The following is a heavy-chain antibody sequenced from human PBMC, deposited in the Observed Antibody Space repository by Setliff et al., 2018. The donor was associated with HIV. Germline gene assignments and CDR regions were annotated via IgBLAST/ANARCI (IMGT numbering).Heavy chain of an antibody. V-gene: IGHV4-39*07. D-gene: IGHD4-17*01. J-gene: IGHJ3*01. CDR1: GDSISSTTFY. CDR2: ISYSGST. CDR3: ARGQASNDYGVSF. Sequence: SETLSLTCTVSGDSISSTTFYWSWIRQPPGKGLEWIGEISYSGSTVYNPSLKSRVTMSVDASKNLVSLKLSSVTAADTAVYYCARGQASNDYGVSFWGQGTMVTVSS.